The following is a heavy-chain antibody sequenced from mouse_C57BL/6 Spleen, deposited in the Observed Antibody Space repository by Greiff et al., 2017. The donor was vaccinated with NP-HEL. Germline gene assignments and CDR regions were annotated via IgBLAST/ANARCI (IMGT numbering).Heavy chain of an antibody. CDR1: GFNIKDYY. Sequence: VQLQQSGAELVRPGASVKLSCTASGFNIKDYYMHWVKQRPEQGLEWIGRIDPEDGDTEYAPKFQGKATMTADPSSNTAYLQLSSLTSEDTAVYYCTTRELGVFDYWGQGTTLTVSS. D-gene: IGHD4-1*01. J-gene: IGHJ2*01. V-gene: IGHV14-1*01. CDR2: IDPEDGDT. CDR3: TTRELGVFDY.